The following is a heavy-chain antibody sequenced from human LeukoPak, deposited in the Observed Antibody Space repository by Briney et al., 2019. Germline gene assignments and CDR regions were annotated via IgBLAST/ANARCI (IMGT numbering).Heavy chain of an antibody. J-gene: IGHJ5*02. CDR1: GDSVSSNSVT. CDR3: ARRLTQYDCFDP. V-gene: IGHV6-1*01. Sequence: SQTLSLTCAISGDSVSSNSVTWNRFRQSPSRALEWLGRTYYRSTWYNDYAVSVRGRITVNPDTSKNQFSLHLNSVTPEDTAVYYCARRLTQYDCFDPWGQGILVTVSS. CDR2: TYYRSTWYN. D-gene: IGHD2-2*01.